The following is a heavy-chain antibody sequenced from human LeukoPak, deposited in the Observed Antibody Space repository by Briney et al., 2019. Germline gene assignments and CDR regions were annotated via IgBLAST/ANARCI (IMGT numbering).Heavy chain of an antibody. V-gene: IGHV3-73*01. D-gene: IGHD3-22*01. J-gene: IGHJ4*02. CDR1: GFTFSGSA. CDR2: IRGKANSYAT. CDR3: TRPEYYYDSSGYRD. Sequence: PGGSLRLSCAAYGFTFSGSAMHWVRQASGKGLEWVGRIRGKANSYATAYAASVKGRFTISRDDSKNTAYLQMNSLKTEDTAVYYCTRPEYYYDSSGYRDWGQGTLVTVSS.